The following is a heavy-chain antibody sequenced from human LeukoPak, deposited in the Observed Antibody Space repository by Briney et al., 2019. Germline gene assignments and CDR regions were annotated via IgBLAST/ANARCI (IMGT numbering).Heavy chain of an antibody. CDR1: GYTFTGYY. Sequence: ASVKVSCKASGYTFTGYYMHWVRQAPGQGLEWMGWINPNSGGTKYAQKFRGRVTITRDTSISTAYMELSRLRSDDAAVYYCARGGYDYTRPDYWGQGTLVTVSS. V-gene: IGHV1-2*02. CDR2: INPNSGGT. D-gene: IGHD5-12*01. J-gene: IGHJ4*02. CDR3: ARGGYDYTRPDY.